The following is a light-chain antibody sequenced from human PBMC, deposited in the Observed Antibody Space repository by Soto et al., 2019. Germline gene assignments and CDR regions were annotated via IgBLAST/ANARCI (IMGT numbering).Light chain of an antibody. CDR2: GAS. CDR1: QSVSSN. Sequence: EIVMTQSPATLSVSPGERATLSCRASQSVSSNLAWYQQKPGQAPRLLIYGASTRATSIPARFSGSGSGTEFTPTISSLQSEDFAVYYCQQYNNWPRTVGQGTKVDIK. V-gene: IGKV3-15*01. J-gene: IGKJ2*01. CDR3: QQYNNWPRT.